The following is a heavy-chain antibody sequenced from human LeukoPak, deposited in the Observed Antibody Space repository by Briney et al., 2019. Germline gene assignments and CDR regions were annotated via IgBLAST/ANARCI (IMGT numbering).Heavy chain of an antibody. CDR1: GYTFTSYG. D-gene: IGHD3-10*01. CDR2: ISAYNGNT. CDR3: ARTLLGSGSSNWFDP. Sequence: ASVRVSCKASGYTFTSYGISWVRQAPGQGLEWMGWISAYNGNTNYAQKLQGRVTMSTETSTSTAYMELRRLRSDDTAVYYCARTLLGSGSSNWFDPWGQGTLVTVSS. V-gene: IGHV1-18*01. J-gene: IGHJ5*02.